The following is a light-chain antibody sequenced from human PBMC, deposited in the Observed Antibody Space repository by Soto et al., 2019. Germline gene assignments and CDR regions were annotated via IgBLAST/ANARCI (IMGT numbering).Light chain of an antibody. CDR1: EIFSYT. J-gene: IGKJ1*01. CDR2: GAS. V-gene: IGKV3-15*01. CDR3: QQYDDWPPWT. Sequence: EIVMTQSPATLSVSPGERVSLSCRPMEIFSYTLAWYQQRPGQAPRLLMYGASTRATGIPERFSGSGSGTEFTLSISSLQSEDFAVYYCQQYDDWPPWTFGQGTKVEIK.